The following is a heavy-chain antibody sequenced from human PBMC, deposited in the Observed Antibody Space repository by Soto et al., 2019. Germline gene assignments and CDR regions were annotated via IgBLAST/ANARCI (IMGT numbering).Heavy chain of an antibody. CDR2: ISGSGGST. J-gene: IGHJ4*02. CDR1: RFTISGHA. CDR3: AKSWVFDY. Sequence: GGSLRLSCAASRFTISGHAMHWVRQAPGKGLEWVSAISGSGGSTYYADSVKGRFTISRDNSKNTLYLQMNSLRAEDTAVYYCAKSWVFDYWGQGTLVTVSS. D-gene: IGHD3-16*01. V-gene: IGHV3-23*01.